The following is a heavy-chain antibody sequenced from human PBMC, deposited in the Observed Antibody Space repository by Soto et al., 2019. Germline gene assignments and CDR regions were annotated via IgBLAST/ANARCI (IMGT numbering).Heavy chain of an antibody. J-gene: IGHJ3*02. V-gene: IGHV3-30-3*01. CDR2: ISYDGSNK. CDR3: ARASSGYYGGDAFDI. CDR1: GFTFSSYA. Sequence: GGSLRLSCAASGFTFSSYAMHWVRQAPGKGLEWVAVISYDGSNKYYADSVKGRFTISRDNSKNTLYLQMNSLRAEDTALYYCARASSGYYGGDAFDIWGQGTMVTVSS. D-gene: IGHD3-22*01.